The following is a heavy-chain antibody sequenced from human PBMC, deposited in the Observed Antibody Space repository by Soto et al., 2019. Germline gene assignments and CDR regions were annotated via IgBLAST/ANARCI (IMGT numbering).Heavy chain of an antibody. J-gene: IGHJ4*02. CDR3: ARARGKDWYSDY. CDR2: ITHSGTYV. Sequence: GGSLRLSCTASGFTFSEYSMSWVRQAPGKGLEWVSSITHSGTYVYYADSVKGRFTISRDSASNSLFLQMTSLRAEDTAVYHCARARGKDWYSDYWGQGTLVTVSS. D-gene: IGHD3-9*01. V-gene: IGHV3-21*01. CDR1: GFTFSEYS.